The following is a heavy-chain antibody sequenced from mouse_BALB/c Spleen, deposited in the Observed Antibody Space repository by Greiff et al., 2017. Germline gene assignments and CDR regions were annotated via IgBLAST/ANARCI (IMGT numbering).Heavy chain of an antibody. CDR3: ARDRYDDY. CDR2: IRNKANGYTT. V-gene: IGHV7-3*02. J-gene: IGHJ2*01. Sequence: EVKLMESGGGLVQPGGSLRLSCATSGFTFTDYYMSWVRQPPGKALEWLGFIRNKANGYTTEYSASVKGRFTISRDNSQSILYLQMNTLRAEDSATYYCARDRYDDYWGQGTTLTVSS. D-gene: IGHD2-14*01. CDR1: GFTFTDYY.